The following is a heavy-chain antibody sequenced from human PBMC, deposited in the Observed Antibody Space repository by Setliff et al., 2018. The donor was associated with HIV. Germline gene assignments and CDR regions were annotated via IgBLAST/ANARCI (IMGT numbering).Heavy chain of an antibody. CDR1: GGSISSGGYY. CDR2: IYTSGST. Sequence: SETLSLTCTVSGGSISSGGYYWSWIRQPAGKGLEWIGHIYTSGSTNYNPSLKSRVTISVDTSKNQFSLKLSSVTAADTAVYYCARGLSSGWYGYWYFDLWGRGTLVTVSS. V-gene: IGHV4-61*09. D-gene: IGHD6-19*01. CDR3: ARGLSSGWYGYWYFDL. J-gene: IGHJ2*01.